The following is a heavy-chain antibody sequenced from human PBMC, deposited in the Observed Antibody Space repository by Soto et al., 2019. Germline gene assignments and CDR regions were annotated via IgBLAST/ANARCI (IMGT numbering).Heavy chain of an antibody. J-gene: IGHJ6*02. CDR2: ISAYNGNT. CDR3: ARDDAGIAVAASSFYGRDV. D-gene: IGHD6-19*01. Sequence: QVQLVQSGAEVKKPGASVKVSCKASGYTFTSYGISWVRQAPGQGLEWMGWISAYNGNTNYAQKLQGRVTMTTDTSTRTADRELRSLRSDDTAVYYCARDDAGIAVAASSFYGRDVWGQGTTVTVSS. CDR1: GYTFTSYG. V-gene: IGHV1-18*01.